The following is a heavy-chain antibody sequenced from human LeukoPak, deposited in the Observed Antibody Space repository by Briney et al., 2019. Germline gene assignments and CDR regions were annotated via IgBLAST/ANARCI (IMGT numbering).Heavy chain of an antibody. D-gene: IGHD3-10*01. V-gene: IGHV3-30*02. CDR2: IRFDGTNK. J-gene: IGHJ4*02. Sequence: GGSLRLSCAASGFTFNTYGMHWVRQAPGKGLESVAFIRFDGTNKYYADSVKGRFTISRDNAKNSLYLQMNSLRAEDTAVYYCARDTYGSGSYYNAPLDYWGQGTLVTVSS. CDR3: ARDTYGSGSYYNAPLDY. CDR1: GFTFNTYG.